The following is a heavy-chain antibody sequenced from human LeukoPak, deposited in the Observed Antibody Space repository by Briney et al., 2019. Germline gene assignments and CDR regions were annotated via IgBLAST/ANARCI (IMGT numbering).Heavy chain of an antibody. CDR3: ARVDYSNDFDI. Sequence: ASVKVSCKASGYTCTSYDIHWVRQATGQGLEWMGWMNPNSGKTGNAQKFQGRVTITWNTSISTAYMELSSLESEDTAVYFCARVDYSNDFDIWGQGTMVTVSS. V-gene: IGHV1-8*03. D-gene: IGHD4-11*01. CDR2: MNPNSGKT. CDR1: GYTCTSYD. J-gene: IGHJ3*02.